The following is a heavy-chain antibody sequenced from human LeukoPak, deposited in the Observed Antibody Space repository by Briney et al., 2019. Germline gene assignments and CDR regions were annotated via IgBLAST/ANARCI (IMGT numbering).Heavy chain of an antibody. J-gene: IGHJ4*02. D-gene: IGHD4-17*01. CDR2: IYSGGNT. CDR3: ARRAGEYSHPYDY. V-gene: IGHV3-53*01. CDR1: GFTVSSNS. Sequence: GGSLRLSCTVSGFTVSSNSMSWVRQAPGKGLEWVSFIYSGGNTHYSDSVKGRFTISRDNSKNTLYLQMDSLRADDTAVYYCARRAGEYSHPYDYWGQGTLVTVSS.